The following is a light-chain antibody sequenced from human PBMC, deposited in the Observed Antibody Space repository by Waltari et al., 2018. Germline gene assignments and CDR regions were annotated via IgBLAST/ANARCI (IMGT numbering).Light chain of an antibody. CDR1: QSISSY. Sequence: DIQMTQSPSSLSASVGDRVTITCRASQSISSYLSWYQQKPGRAPKLLIYAASSLESGVPSRFSGSGFGRDFTLIISSLQPEDFATYSCQQSYSQTRTFGQGTKVEI. V-gene: IGKV1-39*01. CDR3: QQSYSQTRT. J-gene: IGKJ1*01. CDR2: AAS.